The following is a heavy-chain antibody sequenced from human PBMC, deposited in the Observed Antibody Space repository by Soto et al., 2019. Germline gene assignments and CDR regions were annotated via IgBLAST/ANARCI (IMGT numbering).Heavy chain of an antibody. CDR3: ARHRVWGCSGGSCYSQYYYYGMDV. D-gene: IGHD2-15*01. J-gene: IGHJ6*02. CDR1: GYSFPSCS. Sequence: PGESLEIWCKVSGYSFPSCSIGWVRQMPGKGLEWGALIYPGDSDTRYSPSFKGQVTISADKSISTAYLQWSSLKASDTAMYYCARHRVWGCSGGSCYSQYYYYGMDVWGQGNTVTVSS. V-gene: IGHV5-51*01. CDR2: IYPGDSDT.